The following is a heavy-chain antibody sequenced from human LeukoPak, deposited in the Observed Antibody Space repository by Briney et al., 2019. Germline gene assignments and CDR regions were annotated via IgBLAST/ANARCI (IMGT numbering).Heavy chain of an antibody. CDR1: GFTFSSYE. J-gene: IGHJ4*02. D-gene: IGHD4-11*01. V-gene: IGHV3-48*03. Sequence: GGSLRLSCAASGFTFSSYEMNWVRQAPGKGLEWVSYISSSGSTIYYADPVKGRFTIFRDNSKNTLYLQMNSLRDEDTAVYYCAKARTHEYSNYNYWGQGTLVTVSS. CDR3: AKARTHEYSNYNY. CDR2: ISSSGSTI.